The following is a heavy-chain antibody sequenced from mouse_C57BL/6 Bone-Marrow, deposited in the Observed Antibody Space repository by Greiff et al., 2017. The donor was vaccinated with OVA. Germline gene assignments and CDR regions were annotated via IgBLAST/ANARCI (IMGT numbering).Heavy chain of an antibody. CDR2: IRSKSSNYAT. CDR1: GFTFNTYA. Sequence: EVMLVESGGGLVQPKGSLKLSCAASGFTFNTYAMHWVRQAPGKGLECVARIRSKSSNYATYYADSVKDRFTISRDDSQSMLYLQMNNLKTEDTAMYYCVRESGTRYFDVWGTGTTVTVSS. V-gene: IGHV10-3*01. J-gene: IGHJ1*03. CDR3: VRESGTRYFDV. D-gene: IGHD4-1*01.